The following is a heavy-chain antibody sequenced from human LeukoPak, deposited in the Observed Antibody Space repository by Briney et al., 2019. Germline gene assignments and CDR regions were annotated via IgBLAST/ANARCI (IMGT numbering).Heavy chain of an antibody. Sequence: GGSLRLSCAASGFTFSSHLMHWVRQAPGKGLVWVSRISSDGTYTNYADSVRGRFTISRDNAKNTLYLQMNSLRAEDTAVYYCARDAGSSSGYFDYWGQGTLVTVSS. J-gene: IGHJ4*02. CDR3: ARDAGSSSGYFDY. CDR2: ISSDGTYT. D-gene: IGHD6-6*01. V-gene: IGHV3-74*01. CDR1: GFTFSSHL.